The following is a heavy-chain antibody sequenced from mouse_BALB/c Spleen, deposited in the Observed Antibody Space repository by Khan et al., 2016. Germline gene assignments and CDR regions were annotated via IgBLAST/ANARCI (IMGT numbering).Heavy chain of an antibody. J-gene: IGHJ3*01. CDR1: GYTFSRYW. V-gene: IGHV1-9*01. CDR3: ASGAS. Sequence: QVQLQQSGAELMKPGASVKISCKASGYTFSRYWIEWIKERPGHGLEWIGEILPGTDSTNYNDKFKGKAAFTAETSSSTAYIQLNSLTSEDSAVSYCASGASWGQGTLVTVSA. CDR2: ILPGTDST.